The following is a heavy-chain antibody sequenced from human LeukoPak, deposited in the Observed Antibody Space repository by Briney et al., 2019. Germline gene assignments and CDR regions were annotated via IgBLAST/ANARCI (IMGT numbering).Heavy chain of an antibody. CDR1: GFNFNDYS. Sequence: GGSLRLSCAASGFNFNDYSMNWVRQAPGKGLEWVSSITVSSSYIYYADSVKGRFTISRDSAKNSVYLQMNGLRAEDTAVYYCARGRYYDSSVDSGLDYWGQGTLVTVSS. V-gene: IGHV3-21*04. CDR2: ITVSSSYI. CDR3: ARGRYYDSSVDSGLDY. J-gene: IGHJ4*02. D-gene: IGHD3-22*01.